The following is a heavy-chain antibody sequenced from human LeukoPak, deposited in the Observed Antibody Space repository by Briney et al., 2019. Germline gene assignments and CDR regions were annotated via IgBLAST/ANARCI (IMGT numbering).Heavy chain of an antibody. V-gene: IGHV3-30*02. Sequence: GGSLRLSCAASGFTLSSYGMHWVRQAPGKGLEWVAFIRYDGSNKYYADSVKGRFTISRDNSKNTLYLQMNSLRAEDTAVYYCAKDQMYYYGSGSYSSIDYWGQGTLVTVSS. CDR3: AKDQMYYYGSGSYSSIDY. J-gene: IGHJ4*02. CDR1: GFTLSSYG. CDR2: IRYDGSNK. D-gene: IGHD3-10*01.